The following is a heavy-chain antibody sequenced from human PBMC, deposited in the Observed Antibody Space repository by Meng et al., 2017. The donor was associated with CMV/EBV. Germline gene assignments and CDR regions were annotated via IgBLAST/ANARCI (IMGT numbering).Heavy chain of an antibody. CDR2: IYWDDDK. D-gene: IGHD6-13*01. CDR3: ARIAAAGRFDY. J-gene: IGHJ4*02. Sequence: QITFKYSVPRLRNPTQTLSLPCTFSGFSLSTGGVGVGWIRQPPGKALEWLALIYWDDDKRYSPSLKSRLTITKDNSKNQVVLTMTNMDPVDTATYYCARIAAAGRFDYWGQGTLVTVSS. CDR1: GFSLSTGGVG. V-gene: IGHV2-5*02.